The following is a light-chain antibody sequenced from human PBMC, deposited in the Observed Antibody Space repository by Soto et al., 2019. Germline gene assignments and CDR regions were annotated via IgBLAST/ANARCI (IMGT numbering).Light chain of an antibody. CDR1: QSVSSSY. CDR3: QQFSSYPLT. V-gene: IGKV3-20*01. J-gene: IGKJ4*01. CDR2: GAS. Sequence: IVLTQSPGTLSLSPGERATLSFMASQSVSSSYLAWYQQKPGQPPRLLIYGASSRATGIPDRFSGGGSGTDFTLTISRLEPEDFAVYYCQQFSSYPLTFGGGTKV.